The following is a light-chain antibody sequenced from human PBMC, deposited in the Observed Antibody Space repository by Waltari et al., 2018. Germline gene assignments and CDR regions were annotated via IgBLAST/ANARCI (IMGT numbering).Light chain of an antibody. CDR3: QQRSNRPPWT. V-gene: IGKV3-11*01. J-gene: IGKJ1*01. CDR2: DAS. CDR1: QSVRSY. Sequence: EIVLTQSPATLSLSPGERAPLSCRASQSVRSYLAWYQQTPGQAPRLLIYDASTRATGIPARFSGSGSGTDFTLTISSLEPEDFAVYYCQQRSNRPPWTFGQGTRVEIK.